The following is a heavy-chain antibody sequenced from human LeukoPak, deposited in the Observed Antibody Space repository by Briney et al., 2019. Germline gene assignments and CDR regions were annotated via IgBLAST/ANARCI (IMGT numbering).Heavy chain of an antibody. CDR1: GYTFTSYG. Sequence: ASVKVSCKASGYTFTSYGISWVRQAPGQGLEWMGGISAYNGNTNYAQKLQGRVTMTTDTSTSTAYMELRSLRSDDTAVYYCARAGGYYYGSALYNWFDPWGQGTLVTVSS. CDR3: ARAGGYYYGSALYNWFDP. V-gene: IGHV1-18*01. D-gene: IGHD3-10*01. J-gene: IGHJ5*02. CDR2: ISAYNGNT.